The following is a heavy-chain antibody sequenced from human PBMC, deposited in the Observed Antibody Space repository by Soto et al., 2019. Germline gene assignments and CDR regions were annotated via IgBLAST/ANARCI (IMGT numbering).Heavy chain of an antibody. V-gene: IGHV1-18*01. J-gene: IGHJ5*02. CDR2: INAYRGNT. CDR1: GYTFSNYG. CDR3: AREVVRRGSNLCWFDR. D-gene: IGHD5-12*01. Sequence: ASVKVSCKASGYTFSNYGIAWVRQAPGQGLERVGWINAYRGNTNYAQKVQGRVTMTADTSTNTAYMELTSLIYDDTPMYFRAREVVRRGSNLCWFDRWGKVAMVTV.